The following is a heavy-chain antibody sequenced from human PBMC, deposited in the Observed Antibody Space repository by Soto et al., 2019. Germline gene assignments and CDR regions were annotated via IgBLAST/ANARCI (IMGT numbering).Heavy chain of an antibody. D-gene: IGHD2-2*01. V-gene: IGHV1-3*01. CDR1: GYTFTSYA. Sequence: ASVKVSCKASGYTFTSYAMHWVRQAPGQWLEWMGWINAGNGNTKYSQKFQGRVTITRDTSASTAYMELSSLRSEDTAVYYCARDYWDIVVVPAVFGMDVWGQGTTVTVSS. CDR2: INAGNGNT. CDR3: ARDYWDIVVVPAVFGMDV. J-gene: IGHJ6*02.